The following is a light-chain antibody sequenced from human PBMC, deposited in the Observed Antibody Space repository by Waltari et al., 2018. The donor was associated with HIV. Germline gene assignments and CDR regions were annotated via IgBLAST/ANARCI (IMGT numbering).Light chain of an antibody. CDR3: PAYDNILLLWV. CDR2: ETN. V-gene: IGLV6-57*04. J-gene: IGLJ3*02. Sequence: NFMLTQPHSVSESPGKTIIISCTRNSGSGSIVNNFVQWYQQRPGSAPAPIIYETNKRPPRVPDRFSGSSDSSSDPSSLTLPGPKTWGEGDYFRPAYDNILLLWVFGRGTKVAV. CDR1: SGSIVNNF.